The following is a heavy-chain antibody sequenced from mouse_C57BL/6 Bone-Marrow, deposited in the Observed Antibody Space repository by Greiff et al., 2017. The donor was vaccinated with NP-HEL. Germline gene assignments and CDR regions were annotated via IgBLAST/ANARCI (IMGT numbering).Heavy chain of an antibody. Sequence: VQLKQSGTVLARPGASVKMSCKTSGYTFTSYWMHWVKQRPGQGLEWIGAIYPGNSDTSYNQKFKGKAKLTAVTSASTAYMELSSLTNEDSAVYYCTSYYDYDVGYFDYWGQGTTLTVSS. CDR1: GYTFTSYW. D-gene: IGHD2-4*01. J-gene: IGHJ2*01. CDR2: IYPGNSDT. V-gene: IGHV1-5*01. CDR3: TSYYDYDVGYFDY.